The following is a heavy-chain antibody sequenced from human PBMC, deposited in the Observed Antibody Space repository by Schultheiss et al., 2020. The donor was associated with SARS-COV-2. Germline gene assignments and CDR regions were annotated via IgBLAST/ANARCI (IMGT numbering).Heavy chain of an antibody. V-gene: IGHV5-10-1*01. Sequence: GGSLRLSCAASGFTFDDYAMHWVRQAPGKGLEWVGRIDPSNSRVDYSPSFQGHVTISADKSITTAYLQWTSLKASDSAVYFCARLRGGEYDSWGQGTLVTVSS. D-gene: IGHD6-25*01. J-gene: IGHJ4*02. CDR2: IDPSNSRV. CDR1: GFTFDDYA. CDR3: ARLRGGEYDS.